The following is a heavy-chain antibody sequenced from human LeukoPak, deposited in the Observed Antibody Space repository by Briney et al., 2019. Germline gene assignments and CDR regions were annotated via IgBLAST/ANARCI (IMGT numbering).Heavy chain of an antibody. V-gene: IGHV1-2*02. D-gene: IGHD3-9*01. Sequence: ASVKVSCKASGYTFTGYYMHWVRQAPGQGLEWMGWINPNSGGTNYAQKFQGRVTMTRDTSISTAYMELSRLRSDDTAVYYCARGYFDWTNWFDPWGQGTLVTVSS. CDR3: ARGYFDWTNWFDP. J-gene: IGHJ5*02. CDR1: GYTFTGYY. CDR2: INPNSGGT.